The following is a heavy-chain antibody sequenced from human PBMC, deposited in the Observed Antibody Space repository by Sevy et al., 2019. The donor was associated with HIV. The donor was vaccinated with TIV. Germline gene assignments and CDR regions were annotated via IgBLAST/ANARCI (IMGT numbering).Heavy chain of an antibody. CDR1: GGTFSSYA. J-gene: IGHJ5*02. Sequence: ASVKVSCKASGGTFSSYAISWVRQAPGQGLEWMGRIIPILGIANYAQKFQGRVTITADKSTSTAYMELSSLRSEDTAVYYCAVTLTIFGVAPFDPWGQGTLVTVSS. V-gene: IGHV1-69*04. D-gene: IGHD3-3*01. CDR3: AVTLTIFGVAPFDP. CDR2: IIPILGIA.